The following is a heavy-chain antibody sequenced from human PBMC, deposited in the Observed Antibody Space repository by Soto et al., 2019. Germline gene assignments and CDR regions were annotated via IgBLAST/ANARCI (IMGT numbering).Heavy chain of an antibody. V-gene: IGHV5-10-1*01. CDR3: VRRSGSYRDNDAFDI. J-gene: IGHJ3*02. Sequence: GESLKISCEGPGYNFTSYWNNWVRQMPGKGREWMGRIDPSDYYTNYSPSFQGHGTISDDKSINTAYLQWSSLKASDTAMYYCVRRSGSYRDNDAFDIWGQGTMVTVSS. CDR1: GYNFTSYW. CDR2: IDPSDYYT. D-gene: IGHD3-16*02.